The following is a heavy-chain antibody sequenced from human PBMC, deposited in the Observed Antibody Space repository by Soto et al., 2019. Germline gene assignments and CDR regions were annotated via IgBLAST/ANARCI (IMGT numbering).Heavy chain of an antibody. CDR2: IDPSDGST. Sequence: QVQLVQSGAEVKKPGASVKVSCKASGYSFTSQYMHWVRQAPGQGLEWMGRIDPSDGSTSYAQRFQVRITMPRDTSTSTVYMELSSLRSEDTAVYYCVRDDDYGDYGGFGYWGQGTLVTVSS. CDR1: GYSFTSQY. CDR3: VRDDDYGDYGGFGY. J-gene: IGHJ4*02. D-gene: IGHD4-17*01. V-gene: IGHV1-46*01.